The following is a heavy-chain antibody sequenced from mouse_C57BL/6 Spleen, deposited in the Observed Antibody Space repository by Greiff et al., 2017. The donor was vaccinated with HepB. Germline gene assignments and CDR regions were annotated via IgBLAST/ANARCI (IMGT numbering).Heavy chain of an antibody. V-gene: IGHV1-64*01. D-gene: IGHD3-3*01. CDR3: ARARAGAAWFAY. J-gene: IGHJ3*01. CDR2: IHPNSGST. CDR1: GYTFTSYW. Sequence: QVQLKQPGAELVKPGASVKLSCKASGYTFTSYWMHWVKQRPGQGLEWIGMIHPNSGSTNYNEKFKSKATLTVDKSSSTAYMQLSSLTSEDSAVYYCARARAGAAWFAYWGQGTLVTVSA.